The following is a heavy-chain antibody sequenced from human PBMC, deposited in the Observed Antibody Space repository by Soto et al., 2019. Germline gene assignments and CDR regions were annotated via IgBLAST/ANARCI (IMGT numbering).Heavy chain of an antibody. J-gene: IGHJ6*03. Sequence: ASVKVSCKASGYTFTSYGISWVRQAPGQGLEWMGWISAYNGNTNYAQKLQGRVTMTTDTSTSTAYMELRSLRSDDTAVYYCARDLPPRKQQPKNYYYYYYYMDVWGKGTTVTVSS. V-gene: IGHV1-18*01. CDR3: ARDLPPRKQQPKNYYYYYYYMDV. D-gene: IGHD6-13*01. CDR2: ISAYNGNT. CDR1: GYTFTSYG.